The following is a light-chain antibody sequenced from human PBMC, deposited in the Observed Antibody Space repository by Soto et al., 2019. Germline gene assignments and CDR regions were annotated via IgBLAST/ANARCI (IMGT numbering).Light chain of an antibody. J-gene: IGKJ2*01. CDR1: QSVFHNSNSKHY. CDR3: QQYYSIPYT. CDR2: WAS. Sequence: DIVMTQSPDSLAVSLGAGATINCESSQSVFHNSNSKHYVAWYQQKPGQPPKLLIYWASTRESGVPDRFSGRGSGTHFTLTISSLQAADVAVYDCQQYYSIPYTVGQGTKLEI. V-gene: IGKV4-1*01.